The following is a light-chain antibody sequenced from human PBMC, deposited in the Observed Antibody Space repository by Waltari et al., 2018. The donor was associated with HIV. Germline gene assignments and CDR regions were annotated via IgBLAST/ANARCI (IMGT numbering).Light chain of an antibody. CDR3: QQRSTWPRT. Sequence: EIVLTQSPVTLSLSPGERATLSCRASQSVSSYLAWYQQKPGQAPRLLIYDVSNRATGIPARFSGSGSGTDFTLTISSLEPEDFAVYYCQQRSTWPRTFGPGTKVDIK. CDR2: DVS. J-gene: IGKJ3*01. CDR1: QSVSSY. V-gene: IGKV3-11*01.